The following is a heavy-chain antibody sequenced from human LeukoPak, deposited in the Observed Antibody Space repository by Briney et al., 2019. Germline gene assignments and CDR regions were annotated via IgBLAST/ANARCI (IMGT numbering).Heavy chain of an antibody. J-gene: IGHJ4*02. CDR1: GDSGSSSYY. CDR3: ARALGAGYDYIWGGSYRY. CDR2: LYHSGTT. Sequence: SETLSLTCTVSGDSGSSSYYWSWIRQPPGKGLEWIGYLYHSGTTNYNPSLKSRVTISIDRSRNQLSPKLSSVTAADTAVYYCARALGAGYDYIWGGSYRYWGQGTLVTVSS. V-gene: IGHV4-61*01. D-gene: IGHD3-16*01.